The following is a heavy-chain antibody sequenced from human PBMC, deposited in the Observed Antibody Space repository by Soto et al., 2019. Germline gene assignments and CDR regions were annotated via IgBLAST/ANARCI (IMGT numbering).Heavy chain of an antibody. D-gene: IGHD6-19*01. CDR2: IYYSGST. V-gene: IGHV4-59*08. CDR3: ARQGSGHTHDNWFDP. J-gene: IGHJ5*02. Sequence: SETLSLTCTVSGGSISSYYWSWIRQPPGKGLEWIGYIYYSGSTNYNPSLKSRVTISVDTSKNQFSLKLSSVTAADTAVYYCARQGSGHTHDNWFDPWGQGTLVTVSS. CDR1: GGSISSYY.